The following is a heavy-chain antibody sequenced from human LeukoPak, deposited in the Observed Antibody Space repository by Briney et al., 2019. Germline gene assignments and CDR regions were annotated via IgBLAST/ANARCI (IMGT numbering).Heavy chain of an antibody. CDR1: GGSFRDYY. J-gene: IGHJ5*02. CDR2: INRSGST. V-gene: IGHV4-34*01. Sequence: SETLSLTCAVQGGSFRDYYWSWIRQSPGKGLEWLGEINRSGSTNYNPPLKSRVTMSVDTSKNQFSLKLSSVTAAGTAVYYCARGLLSSIAARPGTNWFDPWGQGTLVTVSS. CDR3: ARGLLSSIAARPGTNWFDP. D-gene: IGHD6-6*01.